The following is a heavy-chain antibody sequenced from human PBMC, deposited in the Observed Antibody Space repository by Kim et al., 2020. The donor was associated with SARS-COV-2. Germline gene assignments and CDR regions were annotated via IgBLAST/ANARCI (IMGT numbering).Heavy chain of an antibody. J-gene: IGHJ3*02. CDR2: IIPIFGTA. Sequence: SVKVSCKASGGTFSSYAISWVRQAPGQGLEWMGGIIPIFGTANYAQKFQGRVTITADESTSTAYMELSSLRSEDTAVYYCARESSRGPNAPDYYDSSGYYPGAAVDIWGQGTMVTVSS. V-gene: IGHV1-69*13. CDR1: GGTFSSYA. D-gene: IGHD3-22*01. CDR3: ARESSRGPNAPDYYDSSGYYPGAAVDI.